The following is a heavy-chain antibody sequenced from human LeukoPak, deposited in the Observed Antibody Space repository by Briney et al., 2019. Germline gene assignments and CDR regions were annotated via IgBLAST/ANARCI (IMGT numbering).Heavy chain of an antibody. J-gene: IGHJ5*02. V-gene: IGHV1-69*13. CDR3: ARTYDILPSWFDP. D-gene: IGHD3-9*01. CDR1: GGTFSSYA. Sequence: WASVKVSFKASGGTFSSYAISWVRQAPGQGLEWKGGIIPIFGTANYAQKFQGRVTITADESTSTAYMELSSLRSEDTAVYYCARTYDILPSWFDPWGQGTLVTVSS. CDR2: IIPIFGTA.